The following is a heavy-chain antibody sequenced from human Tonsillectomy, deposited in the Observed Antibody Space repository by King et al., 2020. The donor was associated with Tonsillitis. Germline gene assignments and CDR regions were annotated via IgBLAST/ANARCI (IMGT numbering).Heavy chain of an antibody. D-gene: IGHD6-13*01. CDR2: IYYSGST. CDR3: ARGGYSSSWYGYYYYGMDV. V-gene: IGHV4-59*01. J-gene: IGHJ6*02. CDR1: GGSISSYY. Sequence: VQLQESGPGLVKPSETLSLTCTVSGGSISSYYWSWIRQPPGKGLEWIGYIYYSGSTNSNPSLKSRVTISVDTSKNQFSLKLSSVTAADTAVYYCARGGYSSSWYGYYYYGMDVWGQGTTVTVSS.